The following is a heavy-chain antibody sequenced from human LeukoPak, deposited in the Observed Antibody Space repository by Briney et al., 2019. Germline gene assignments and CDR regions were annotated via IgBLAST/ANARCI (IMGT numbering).Heavy chain of an antibody. Sequence: SGTLSLTCTVSGDSINSLDLWSWVRQPPGKGLEWIGEMYLSGTTHSNPSVKSRVIISIDKSKNQFFLNLSSVTAADTAVYYCAGLVGRYSSGLYYYYFDYWGQGTLVTVSS. V-gene: IGHV4-4*02. CDR1: GDSINSLDL. D-gene: IGHD3-22*01. J-gene: IGHJ4*02. CDR3: AGLVGRYSSGLYYYYFDY. CDR2: MYLSGTT.